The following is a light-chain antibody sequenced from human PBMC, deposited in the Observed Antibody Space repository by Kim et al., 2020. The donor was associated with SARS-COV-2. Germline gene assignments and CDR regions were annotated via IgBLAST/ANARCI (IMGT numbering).Light chain of an antibody. V-gene: IGLV2-14*03. CDR3: AAFTSKSTPS. CDR1: SSDVGAYDD. Sequence: GQSLTISCTGTSSDVGAYDDVSWYQQHPGKAPKLMIYDVNKRPSGVSNRFSGSKSDNTASLTISGLQPEDEADYYCAAFTSKSTPSFGTGTKVTVL. CDR2: DVN. J-gene: IGLJ1*01.